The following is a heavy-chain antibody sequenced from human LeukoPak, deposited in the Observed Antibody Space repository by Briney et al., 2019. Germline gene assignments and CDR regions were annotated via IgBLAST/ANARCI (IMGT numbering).Heavy chain of an antibody. CDR1: GGSISSYY. Sequence: SETLSLTCTVSGGSISSYYWSWIRQPPGKGLEWIGFISDSGSTSYNSSLKSRVAISVDRSKNQFSLKLTSVTAADTAAYYCARDSPKRYSGSYFDSWGQGTLVTVSS. V-gene: IGHV4-59*12. CDR2: ISDSGST. CDR3: ARDSPKRYSGSYFDS. D-gene: IGHD1-26*01. J-gene: IGHJ4*02.